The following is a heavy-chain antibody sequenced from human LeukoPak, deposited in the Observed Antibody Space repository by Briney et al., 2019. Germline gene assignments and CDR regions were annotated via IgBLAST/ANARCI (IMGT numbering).Heavy chain of an antibody. Sequence: GGSLRLSCAASGFTFSNYGMTWVRQAPGKGLEWVSAISGSGGSTYYADSVKGRFTISRDNSKNTLYLQMNSPRAEDTAVYYCAKSTLIVVITLFDYWGQGTLVTVSS. CDR2: ISGSGGST. D-gene: IGHD3-22*01. CDR3: AKSTLIVVITLFDY. J-gene: IGHJ4*02. CDR1: GFTFSNYG. V-gene: IGHV3-23*01.